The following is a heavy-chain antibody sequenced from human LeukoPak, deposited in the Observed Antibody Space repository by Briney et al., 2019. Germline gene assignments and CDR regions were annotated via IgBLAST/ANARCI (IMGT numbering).Heavy chain of an antibody. Sequence: ASVKVSCKASEYTFTSYVMNWVRQAPGQGLEWMGWINTNTGNPTYAQGFTGRFVFSLDTSVSTAYLQINSLKVEDTAVYYCARDRGDYAHYYYAMDVWGQGITVTVSS. CDR3: ARDRGDYAHYYYAMDV. D-gene: IGHD4-17*01. CDR2: INTNTGNP. V-gene: IGHV7-4-1*02. J-gene: IGHJ6*02. CDR1: EYTFTSYV.